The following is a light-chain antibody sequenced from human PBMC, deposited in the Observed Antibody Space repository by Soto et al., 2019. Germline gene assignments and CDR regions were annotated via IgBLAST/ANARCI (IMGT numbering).Light chain of an antibody. V-gene: IGLV2-14*01. CDR3: SSYTISSTLYV. CDR2: EVN. J-gene: IGLJ1*01. Sequence: QSVLTQPASVSGSPRQSITISCTGASSDVGGYTYVSWYQQHPGKAPKLMMYEVNNRPSGVSHRVSGSKSGNTASLTISGLQDEDEADYYCSSYTISSTLYVFGTGTKLTVL. CDR1: SSDVGGYTY.